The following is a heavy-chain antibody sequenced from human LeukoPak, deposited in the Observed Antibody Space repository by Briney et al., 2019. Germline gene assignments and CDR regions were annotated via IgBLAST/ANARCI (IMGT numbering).Heavy chain of an antibody. CDR3: ATRSYDFWSGYYTADAFDI. V-gene: IGHV5-51*01. CDR2: IYPGDSDT. J-gene: IGHJ3*02. Sequence: GESLKISCKGSGYSFTSYWIGWVRQMPGKGLEWMVIIYPGDSDTRYSPSFQGQVTISADKSISTAYLQWSSLKASDTAMYYCATRSYDFWSGYYTADAFDIWGQGTMVTVSS. CDR1: GYSFTSYW. D-gene: IGHD3-3*01.